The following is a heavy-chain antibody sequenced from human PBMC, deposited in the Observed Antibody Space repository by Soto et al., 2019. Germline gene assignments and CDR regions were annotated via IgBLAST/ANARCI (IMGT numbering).Heavy chain of an antibody. CDR2: IDWDDDK. Sequence: VPTLVNPTQTLTLTCTFSGFSLTTSGMRVSWIRQPPGKALEWLARIDWDDDKFYSTSLKTRLTISKDTSKNQVVLTMTSMDPVDTATYYCARMGSSYYYYAMDVRGQGTTVTV. CDR1: GFSLTTSGMR. J-gene: IGHJ6*02. D-gene: IGHD6-13*01. V-gene: IGHV2-70*04. CDR3: ARMGSSYYYYAMDV.